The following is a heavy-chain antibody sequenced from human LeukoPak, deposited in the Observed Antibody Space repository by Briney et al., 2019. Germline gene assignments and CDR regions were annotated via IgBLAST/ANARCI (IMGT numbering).Heavy chain of an antibody. CDR1: GGSISSSSYY. V-gene: IGHV4-61*05. CDR2: IYYSGST. J-gene: IGHJ4*02. D-gene: IGHD4-23*01. CDR3: ARTSYGGNSQYFDY. Sequence: PSETLSLTCTVSGGSISSSSYYWGWIRQPPGKGLEWIGYIYYSGSTNYNPSLKSRVTISVDTSKNQFSLKLSSVTAADTAVYYCARTSYGGNSQYFDYWGQGTLVTVSS.